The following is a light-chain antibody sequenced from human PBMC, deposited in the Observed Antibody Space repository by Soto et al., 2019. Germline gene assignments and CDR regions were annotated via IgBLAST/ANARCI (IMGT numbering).Light chain of an antibody. CDR3: QHLKTYPQT. V-gene: IGKV1-9*01. Sequence: DFQLTQSPSFLSASIGDRVTITCRASQGISSYLAWYQQKPGKPPKLLIYSASTLQSGVPSRFSGSGSGTEFNLTISSLQPEDFATYYCQHLKTYPQTFGQGTKVEIK. CDR1: QGISSY. J-gene: IGKJ1*01. CDR2: SAS.